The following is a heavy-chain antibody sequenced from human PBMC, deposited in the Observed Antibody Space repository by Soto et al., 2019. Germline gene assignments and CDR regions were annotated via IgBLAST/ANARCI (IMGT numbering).Heavy chain of an antibody. Sequence: SETLSLTCTVSGGSISSSSYYWGWIRQPPGKGLEWIGSIYYSGSTYYNPSLKSRVTISVDTSKNQFSLKLSSVTAADTAVYYCARHYFYDSSGYPYWYFDLWGRGTLVTVSS. CDR1: GGSISSSSYY. CDR2: IYYSGST. J-gene: IGHJ2*01. D-gene: IGHD3-22*01. V-gene: IGHV4-39*01. CDR3: ARHYFYDSSGYPYWYFDL.